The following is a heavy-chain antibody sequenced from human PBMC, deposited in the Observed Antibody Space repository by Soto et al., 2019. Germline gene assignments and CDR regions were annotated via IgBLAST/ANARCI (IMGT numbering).Heavy chain of an antibody. V-gene: IGHV4-30-2*01. CDR1: GGSISSGGYS. D-gene: IGHD3-3*01. J-gene: IGHJ5*02. CDR2: IYHSGGT. CDR3: ARVYYDFWSGQGGWFDP. Sequence: QLQLQESGSGLVKPSQTLSLTCAVSGGSISSGGYSWSWIRQPPGKGLEWIGYIYHSGGTYYNPSLKSRVTISVDRSKNQFSLKLSSVTAADTAVYYCARVYYDFWSGQGGWFDPWGQGTLVTVSS.